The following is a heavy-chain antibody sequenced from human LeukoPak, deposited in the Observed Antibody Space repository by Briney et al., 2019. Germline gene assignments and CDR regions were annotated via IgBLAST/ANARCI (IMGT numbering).Heavy chain of an antibody. CDR2: ISAYNGNT. V-gene: IGHV1-18*01. CDR3: ERRTLSGYYLEYDY. D-gene: IGHD3-22*01. CDR1: GYTFTSYG. J-gene: IGHJ4*02. Sequence: DPVKLSCKASGYTFTSYGISWVRQAPGQGLEWMGWISAYNGNTNYAQKLQGRVTMTTDTSTSTDYMVLRSLRSDDTAVYYCERRTLSGYYLEYDYWGQGTLVTVSS.